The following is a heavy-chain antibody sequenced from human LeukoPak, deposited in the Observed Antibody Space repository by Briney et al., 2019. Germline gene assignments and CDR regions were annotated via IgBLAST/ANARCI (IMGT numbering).Heavy chain of an antibody. CDR2: ISGSGGST. CDR3: AKDQGSGYDTFDY. Sequence: GGSLRLPCAASGFTFSSYAMSWVRQAPGKGLEWVSAISGSGGSTYYADSVKGRFTISRDNSKNTLYLQMNSLRAEDTAVYYCAKDQGSGYDTFDYWGQGTLVTVSS. CDR1: GFTFSSYA. J-gene: IGHJ4*02. D-gene: IGHD5-12*01. V-gene: IGHV3-23*01.